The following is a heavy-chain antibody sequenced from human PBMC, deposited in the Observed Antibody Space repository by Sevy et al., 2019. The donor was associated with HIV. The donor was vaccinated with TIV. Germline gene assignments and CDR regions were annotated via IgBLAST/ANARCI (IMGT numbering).Heavy chain of an antibody. J-gene: IGHJ1*01. CDR2: IKSKTDGGTT. V-gene: IGHV3-15*01. CDR1: GFTFSNAW. CDR3: TTDGRSSEYFQH. Sequence: GGSLRLSCAASGFTFSNAWMSWVRQAPGKGLEWVGRIKSKTDGGTTDYAEHVKGRFTISRDDSKNTLYLQMNSLKTEDTAVYYCTTDGRSSEYFQHWGQGTLVTVYS. D-gene: IGHD2-15*01.